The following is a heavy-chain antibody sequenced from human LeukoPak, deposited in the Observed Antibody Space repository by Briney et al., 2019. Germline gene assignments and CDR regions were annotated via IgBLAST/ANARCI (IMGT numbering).Heavy chain of an antibody. V-gene: IGHV3-66*01. CDR1: GFTVSSNY. D-gene: IGHD2-2*01. Sequence: GGSLRLSCAASGFTVSSNYMSWVRQAPGKGLEWVSVIYSGGSTYYADSVKGRFTISRDNSKNTLYLQMNSLRAEDTAVYYCAKDQTAIGYCSSTSCYYYYGMDVWGQGTTVTVSS. CDR2: IYSGGST. CDR3: AKDQTAIGYCSSTSCYYYYGMDV. J-gene: IGHJ6*02.